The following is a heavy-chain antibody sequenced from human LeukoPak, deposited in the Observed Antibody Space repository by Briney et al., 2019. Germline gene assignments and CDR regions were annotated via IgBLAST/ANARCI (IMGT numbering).Heavy chain of an antibody. Sequence: GGSLRLSCAASGFTFSSYAMSWVRQAPGKGLEWVSAISGSGGSTYYADSVKGRFTISRDNSKNTLYLQMNSLRAEDTAVYYCAKGRVYVYYYYMDVWGKGTTVTVSS. CDR2: ISGSGGST. CDR1: GFTFSSYA. D-gene: IGHD5/OR15-5a*01. V-gene: IGHV3-23*01. CDR3: AKGRVYVYYYYMDV. J-gene: IGHJ6*03.